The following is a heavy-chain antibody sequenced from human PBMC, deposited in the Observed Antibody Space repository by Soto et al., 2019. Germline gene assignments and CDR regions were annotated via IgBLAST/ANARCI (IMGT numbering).Heavy chain of an antibody. D-gene: IGHD1-7*01. CDR1: GYTFTSYA. CDR3: ARSLRRNYDFDY. CDR2: INAGNGNT. Sequence: QVQLVQSGAEVKKPGASVKVSCKASGYTFTSYAMHWVRQAPGQRLEWMGWINAGNGNTKYSQKFQGRVTITRDSSASTAYMELSSLRSEDTAVYYCARSLRRNYDFDYWGQGTLVTVSS. J-gene: IGHJ4*02. V-gene: IGHV1-3*01.